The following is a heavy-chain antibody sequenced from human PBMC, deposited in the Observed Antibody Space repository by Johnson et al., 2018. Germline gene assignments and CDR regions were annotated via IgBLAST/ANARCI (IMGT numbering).Heavy chain of an antibody. CDR3: ASVGSSGYYYYMDV. CDR2: IYYSGST. Sequence: QVQLVESGPGLVKXSETXSLXCTVSGGSISSYYWTWIRQPPEKGLEWIGYIYYSGSTNYNPSLKSRVTISLDTSKTQFSLQLSSVTAADTALYYCASVGSSGYYYYMDVWGKGTTVTVSS. D-gene: IGHD6-6*01. CDR1: GGSISSYY. V-gene: IGHV4-59*01. J-gene: IGHJ6*03.